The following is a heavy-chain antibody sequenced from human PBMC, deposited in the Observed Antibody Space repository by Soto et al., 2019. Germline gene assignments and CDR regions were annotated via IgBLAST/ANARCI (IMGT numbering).Heavy chain of an antibody. V-gene: IGHV3-23*01. CDR2: ISDGGDLT. J-gene: IGHJ3*02. Sequence: VQWLESGGGLAQPGGSLRLSCAASGFAFSSHPMSWVRQAPEKGLEWFAGISDGGDLTYNADSVRGRFTISRDNSRNPLYLQTNSLRADDTAVYYCARRVIGSSRAFDIWGQGTMVTVSS. CDR1: GFAFSSHP. D-gene: IGHD3-10*01. CDR3: ARRVIGSSRAFDI.